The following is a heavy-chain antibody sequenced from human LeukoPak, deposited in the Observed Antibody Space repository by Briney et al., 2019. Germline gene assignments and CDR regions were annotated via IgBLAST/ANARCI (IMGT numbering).Heavy chain of an antibody. D-gene: IGHD2-8*02. CDR1: GFTFSSYA. CDR3: AKEEKGTAKPLYYMDV. CDR2: ISGSGGST. Sequence: PGGSLRLSCSASGFTFSSYAMSWVRQAPGKGLEWVSAISGSGGSTYYADSVKGRFTISRDNSKNTLYLQMNSLRAEDTAVYYCAKEEKGTAKPLYYMDVWGKGTTVTVSS. V-gene: IGHV3-23*01. J-gene: IGHJ6*03.